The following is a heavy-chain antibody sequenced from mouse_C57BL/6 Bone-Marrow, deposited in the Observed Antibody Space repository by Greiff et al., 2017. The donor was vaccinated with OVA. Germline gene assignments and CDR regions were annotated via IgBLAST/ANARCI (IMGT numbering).Heavy chain of an antibody. CDR1: GYTFTSYW. D-gene: IGHD1-1*01. CDR3: ARERITAVVATEAMDY. V-gene: IGHV1-69*01. Sequence: VQLQQPGAELVMPGASVKLSCKASGYTFTSYWMHWVKQRPGQGLEWIGEIDPSDSYTNYNQKFKGKSTLTVDKSSSTAYMQLSSLTSKDSAVYYCARERITAVVATEAMDYWGQGTSVTVSS. CDR2: IDPSDSYT. J-gene: IGHJ4*01.